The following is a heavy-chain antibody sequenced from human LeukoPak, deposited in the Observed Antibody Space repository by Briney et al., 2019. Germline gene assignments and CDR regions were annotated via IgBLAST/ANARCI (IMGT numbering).Heavy chain of an antibody. CDR3: ARDLATYSGYEYYYYYYYMDV. CDR1: GGSISSYY. Sequence: PSETLSLTCTASGGSISSYYWSWIRQPAGKGLEWIGRIYTSGSTNYNPSLKSRVTMSVDTSKNQFSLKLSSVTAADTAVYYCARDLATYSGYEYYYYYYYMDVWGKGTTVTVSS. V-gene: IGHV4-4*07. CDR2: IYTSGST. D-gene: IGHD5-12*01. J-gene: IGHJ6*03.